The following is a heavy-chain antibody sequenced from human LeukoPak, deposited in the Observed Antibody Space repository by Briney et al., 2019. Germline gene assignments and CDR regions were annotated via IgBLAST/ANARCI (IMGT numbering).Heavy chain of an antibody. CDR3: ARDDIAAPRGPRGY. CDR2: ISAYNGNT. CDR1: GYTFTSYG. Sequence: GASVKVSCKASGYTFTSYGISWVRQAPGQGLEWMGWISAYNGNTNYAQKLQGRVTMTTDTSTSTAYMELRSLRSDDTAVYYCARDDIAAPRGPRGYWGQGTLVTVSS. D-gene: IGHD6-6*01. V-gene: IGHV1-18*01. J-gene: IGHJ4*02.